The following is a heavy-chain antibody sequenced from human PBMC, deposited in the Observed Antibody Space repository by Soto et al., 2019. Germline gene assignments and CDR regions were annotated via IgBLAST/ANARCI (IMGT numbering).Heavy chain of an antibody. V-gene: IGHV4-34*01. J-gene: IGHJ4*02. CDR3: ARRRGSSDYFDY. CDR1: GGSFSGYY. Sequence: QVQLQQSGAGLLKPSETLSLTCAVYGGSFSGYYWSWIRQPPGKGLEWFGEINHSGSTNYNASLKRRVTISVDTTKSQLSLKLSSVTAADTAVYSGARRRGSSDYFDYWGQGTLVTVSS. D-gene: IGHD6-6*01. CDR2: INHSGST.